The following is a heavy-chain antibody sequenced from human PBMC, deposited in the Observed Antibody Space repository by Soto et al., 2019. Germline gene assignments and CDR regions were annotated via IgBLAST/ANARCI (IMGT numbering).Heavy chain of an antibody. D-gene: IGHD3-3*01. V-gene: IGHV1-3*01. CDR2: INAGNGNT. CDR3: ARLDFWSGYFSSWFDP. CDR1: GYTFTSYA. Sequence: ASVKVSCNXSGYTFTSYAMHWVRQAPGQRLEWMGWINAGNGNTKYSQKFQGRVTITRDTSASTAYMELSSLRSEDTAVYYCARLDFWSGYFSSWFDPWGQGTLVTV. J-gene: IGHJ5*02.